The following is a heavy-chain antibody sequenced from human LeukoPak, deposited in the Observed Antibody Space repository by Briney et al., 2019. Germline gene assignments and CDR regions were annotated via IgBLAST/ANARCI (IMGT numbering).Heavy chain of an antibody. J-gene: IGHJ4*02. V-gene: IGHV3-9*01. CDR3: AKGHSSSWYSDYFEY. CDR2: ISWNSGSI. CDR1: GFTLDDYA. Sequence: GRSLRLSCAASGFTLDDYAMHWVRQAPGKGLEWVSGISWNSGSIGYADSVKGRFTISRDNAKNSLYLQMNSLRAEDTALYYCAKGHSSSWYSDYFEYWGQGTLVTVSS. D-gene: IGHD6-13*01.